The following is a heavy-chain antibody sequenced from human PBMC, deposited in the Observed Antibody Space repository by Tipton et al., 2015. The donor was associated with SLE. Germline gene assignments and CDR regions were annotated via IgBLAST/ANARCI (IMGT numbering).Heavy chain of an antibody. CDR3: ARGHGSGFYSDN. V-gene: IGHV5-51*03. D-gene: IGHD3-22*01. J-gene: IGHJ4*02. Sequence: QLVQSGAEVKKPGESLKISCQGSGYTFSSYWIVWVRQRPGKGLEWMGIIYPTDSDIIYSPSFQGQVTISADESTSTAYLQLSSLKAADTAMYYCARGHGSGFYSDNWGQGTLVTVSS. CDR2: IYPTDSDI. CDR1: GYTFSSYW.